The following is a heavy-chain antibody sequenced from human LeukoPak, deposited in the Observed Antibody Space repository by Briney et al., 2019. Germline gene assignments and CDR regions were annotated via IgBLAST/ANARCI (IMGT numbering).Heavy chain of an antibody. Sequence: KPSETLSLTCAVYGGSFSGYYWSWIRQPPGKGLEWIGEINHSGSTNYNPSLKSRVTISVDTSKNQFSLKLSSVTAADTAVYYCARLGYYYDSSGYFRWGQGTLVTVSS. CDR3: ARLGYYYDSSGYFR. CDR1: GGSFSGYY. J-gene: IGHJ4*02. CDR2: INHSGST. D-gene: IGHD3-22*01. V-gene: IGHV4-34*01.